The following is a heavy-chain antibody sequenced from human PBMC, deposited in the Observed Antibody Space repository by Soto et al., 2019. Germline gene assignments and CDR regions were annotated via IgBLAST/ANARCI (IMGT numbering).Heavy chain of an antibody. J-gene: IGHJ4*02. D-gene: IGHD3-22*01. V-gene: IGHV3-33*01. CDR2: IWYDGSNK. CDR3: ARDDYSDSSVSFDS. CDR1: GFTFSSHG. Sequence: PGGSLRLSCAASGFTFSSHGMHWVRQAPGKGLEWVAVIWYDGSNKYYADSVKGRFTISRDTSKNTLYLQMNSLRAEDTAVYYCARDDYSDSSVSFDSWGQGTLVTV.